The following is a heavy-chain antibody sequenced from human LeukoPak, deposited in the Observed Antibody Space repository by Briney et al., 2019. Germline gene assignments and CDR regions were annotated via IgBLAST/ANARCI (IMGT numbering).Heavy chain of an antibody. CDR2: VYSGGST. D-gene: IGHD2-15*01. CDR3: ATIVPDVAATLTFDH. Sequence: GGSLRLSCAVSGFTVSSNYMSWVRQVPGKGLEWVSVVYSGGSTYYADSVKGRFTISRDNSKSTLYLQMNSLRAEDTAVYYCATIVPDVAATLTFDHWGQGILVTVSS. V-gene: IGHV3-66*01. J-gene: IGHJ4*02. CDR1: GFTVSSNY.